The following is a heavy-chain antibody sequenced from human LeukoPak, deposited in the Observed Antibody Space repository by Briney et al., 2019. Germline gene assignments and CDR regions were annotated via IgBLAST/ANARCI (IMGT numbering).Heavy chain of an antibody. CDR2: IYYSGST. V-gene: IGHV4-59*01. CDR1: GGSISSYY. J-gene: IGHJ6*03. CDR3: ARVGSSWAYYYYMDV. D-gene: IGHD6-13*01. Sequence: KPSETLSLTCTVSGGSISSYYWSWLRQPPGKGLEWIGYIYYSGSTNYNPSLKSRVTISVDTSKNQFSLKLSSVTAADTAVYYCARVGSSWAYYYYMDVWGKGTTVTVSS.